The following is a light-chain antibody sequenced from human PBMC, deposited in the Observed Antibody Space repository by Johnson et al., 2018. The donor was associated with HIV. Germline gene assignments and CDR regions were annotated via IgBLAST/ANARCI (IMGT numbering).Light chain of an antibody. CDR1: SSNIGNNY. J-gene: IGLJ1*01. Sequence: QSVLTQPPSVSADPGQKVTISCSGSSSNIGNNYVSWYQQLPGTAPKLLIYENNKRPSGIPDRFSGSKSGTSATLGITGLQTGDEADDYCGTWDSSLSAHVFGTGTKVSFL. CDR2: ENN. V-gene: IGLV1-51*02. CDR3: GTWDSSLSAHV.